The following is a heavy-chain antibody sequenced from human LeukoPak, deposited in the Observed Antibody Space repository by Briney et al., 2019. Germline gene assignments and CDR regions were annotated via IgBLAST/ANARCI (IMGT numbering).Heavy chain of an antibody. CDR3: AQIAAAASFDY. V-gene: IGHV1-24*01. CDR1: GYTLTGLS. CDR2: FNPEDGET. D-gene: IGHD6-13*01. Sequence: ASVKVSCKVSGYTLTGLSMHWVRQAPGKGLVWMGGFNPEDGETIYAQKFQGRVTMTEDTSTDTAYMELSSLRSEDTAVYYCAQIAAAASFDYWGQGTLVTVSS. J-gene: IGHJ4*02.